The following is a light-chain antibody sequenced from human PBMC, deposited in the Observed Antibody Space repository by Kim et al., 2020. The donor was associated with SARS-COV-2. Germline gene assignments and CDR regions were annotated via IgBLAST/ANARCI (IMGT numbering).Light chain of an antibody. Sequence: ETVMTQSPVTLSVSPGERATLSCRASQSVGSNLALYQQNPGQAPRFLIYGASTRATGIPARFSGSGSGTEFTLTISSLQSEDFAVYHCQQYNTWPLTFGGGTKVDIK. CDR2: GAS. CDR1: QSVGSN. V-gene: IGKV3-15*01. J-gene: IGKJ4*01. CDR3: QQYNTWPLT.